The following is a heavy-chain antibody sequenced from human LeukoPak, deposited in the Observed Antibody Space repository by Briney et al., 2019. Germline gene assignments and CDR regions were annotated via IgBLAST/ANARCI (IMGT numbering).Heavy chain of an antibody. CDR2: IRGSDDST. CDR1: GFTFTSYA. D-gene: IGHD6-13*01. J-gene: IGHJ4*02. V-gene: IGHV3-23*01. Sequence: GGSLRLSRAASGFTFTSYAMTWVRPALGKGLEWVSTIRGSDDSTYYADSVKGRFTISRDNSKNTLYLQMNSLKAEDTAIYYCAKDTGPAAGITADYWGQGTLVTVSS. CDR3: AKDTGPAAGITADY.